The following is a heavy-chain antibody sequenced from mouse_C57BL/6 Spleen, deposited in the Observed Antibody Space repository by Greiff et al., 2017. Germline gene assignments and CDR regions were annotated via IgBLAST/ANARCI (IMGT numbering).Heavy chain of an antibody. CDR1: GYSITSGYF. Sequence: EVKLEESGPGLVKPSQSLSLTCSVTGYSITSGYFWNWIRQFPGNKLEWMGYISYDGSNNYNPSLKNRISLTRDTSKNKFFLKLNAVTTEDTATYYCAREGGTTVVCWYFDVWGTGTTVTVSS. J-gene: IGHJ1*03. V-gene: IGHV3-6*01. D-gene: IGHD1-1*01. CDR2: ISYDGSN. CDR3: AREGGTTVVCWYFDV.